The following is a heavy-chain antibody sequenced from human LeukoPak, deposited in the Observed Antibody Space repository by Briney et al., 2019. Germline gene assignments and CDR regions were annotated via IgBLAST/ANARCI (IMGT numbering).Heavy chain of an antibody. CDR2: INTDGSST. J-gene: IGHJ4*02. Sequence: PGGSLRLSCAASGFTFSSYWMHWVRQAPGKGLVWVSRINTDGSSTSYADSVKGRFTISRDNAKNTLYLQMNSLRAEDTAVYYCASHLYSSSWGPLDYWGQGTLVTVSS. V-gene: IGHV3-74*01. CDR3: ASHLYSSSWGPLDY. CDR1: GFTFSSYW. D-gene: IGHD6-6*01.